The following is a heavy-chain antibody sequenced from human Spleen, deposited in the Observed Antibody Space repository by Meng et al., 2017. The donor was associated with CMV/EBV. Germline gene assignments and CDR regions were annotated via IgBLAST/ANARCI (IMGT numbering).Heavy chain of an antibody. D-gene: IGHD3-10*01. CDR2: IYYSGST. J-gene: IGHJ6*02. CDR3: ARAGRDYYGSGKVYYGMDV. V-gene: IGHV4-59*01. CDR1: GGSISSYY. Sequence: SETLSLTCTVSGGSISSYYWSGIRQPPGKGLEWIGYIYYSGSTNYNPSLKSRVTISVDTSKNQFSLKLSSVTAADTAVYYCARAGRDYYGSGKVYYGMDVWGQGTTVTVSS.